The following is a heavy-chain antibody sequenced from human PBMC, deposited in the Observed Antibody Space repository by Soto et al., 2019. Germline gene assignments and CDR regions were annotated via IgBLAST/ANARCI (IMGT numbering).Heavy chain of an antibody. J-gene: IGHJ6*02. Sequence: EQLVQSGAEVKKPGSSVKVSCEASGGTFSTYSISWVRQAPGHGLEWMGEVIPYFGTANHAQKFQGRVTLSGDASKSTAYMELGSLRSEDTALYYCARVRESFRRRGGHYYEDGMDVCGQGTRVTVS. V-gene: IGHV1-69*01. CDR1: GGTFSTYS. D-gene: IGHD3-3*01. CDR3: ARVRESFRRRGGHYYEDGMDV. CDR2: VIPYFGTA.